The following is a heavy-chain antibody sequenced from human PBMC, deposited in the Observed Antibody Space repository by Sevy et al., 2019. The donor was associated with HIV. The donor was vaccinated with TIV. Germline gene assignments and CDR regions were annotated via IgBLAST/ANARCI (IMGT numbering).Heavy chain of an antibody. D-gene: IGHD5-18*01. J-gene: IGHJ4*02. V-gene: IGHV3-23*01. CDR3: RRGDTLDY. CDR1: DFIFSTYA. Sequence: GGCLRLSCAASDFIFSTYAMSWVRQAPGKGLEWVSGISGSGDSTYYANTVKGRFTISRDNSKNTLYLQMNSLRAEDTAVYYSRRGDTLDYWGQGTLVTVSS. CDR2: ISGSGDST.